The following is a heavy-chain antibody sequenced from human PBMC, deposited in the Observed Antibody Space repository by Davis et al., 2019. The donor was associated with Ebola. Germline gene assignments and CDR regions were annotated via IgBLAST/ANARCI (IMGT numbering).Heavy chain of an antibody. V-gene: IGHV3-73*01. J-gene: IGHJ6*02. D-gene: IGHD4-17*01. CDR2: IRSKANSYAT. CDR3: ARDPYGDYYYGMDV. Sequence: GESLKISCAASGFTFSGSAMHWVRQASGKGLEWVGRIRSKANSYATAYAASVKGRFTISRDNAKNSLYLQMNSLRAEDTAVYYCARDPYGDYYYGMDVWGQGTTVTVSS. CDR1: GFTFSGSA.